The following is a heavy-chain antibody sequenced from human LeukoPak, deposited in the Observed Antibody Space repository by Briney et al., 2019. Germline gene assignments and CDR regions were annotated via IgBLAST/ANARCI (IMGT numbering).Heavy chain of an antibody. CDR1: VFSFSGYS. CDR3: ARGQGDFWSGSYYYYYMDV. V-gene: IGHV3-48*04. Sequence: GGSLRLSCAASVFSFSGYSMNWVRQAPGKGLEWVSYISGSSGTIYNADSVTGRFTISRDNDKKSPYLQMNSLRAEDTALYYCARGQGDFWSGSYYYYYMDVWGKGTTVTVSS. J-gene: IGHJ6*03. CDR2: ISGSSGTI. D-gene: IGHD3-3*01.